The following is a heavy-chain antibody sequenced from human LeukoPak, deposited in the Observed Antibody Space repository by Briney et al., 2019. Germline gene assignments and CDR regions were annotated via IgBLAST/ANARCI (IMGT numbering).Heavy chain of an antibody. Sequence: SETLSLTCTVSGGSISSGDYYWSWIRQPPGKGLEWIGYIYYSGSTNYNPSLKSRVTISIDTSKNQFSLKLTSVTAADTAVYYCARDVSATWGGNYYFDYWGQGNLVTVSS. V-gene: IGHV4-61*08. CDR2: IYYSGST. CDR1: GGSISSGDYY. J-gene: IGHJ4*02. CDR3: ARDVSATWGGNYYFDY. D-gene: IGHD1-7*01.